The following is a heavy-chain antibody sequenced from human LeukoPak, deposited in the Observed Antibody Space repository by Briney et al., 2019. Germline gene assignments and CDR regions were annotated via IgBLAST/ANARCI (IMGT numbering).Heavy chain of an antibody. CDR2: INTAADT. D-gene: IGHD6-19*01. Sequence: GGSLTHTRASTLFAHSHYHMHELGQATGKGLEWVSAINTAADTYYPDSVKGRFTISKENDKSSLYLQMKSLSVGDAAMYYCVSATPGTGWLIDHWGQGTLVAVSS. J-gene: IGHJ4*02. CDR3: VSATPGTGWLIDH. V-gene: IGHV3-13*04. CDR1: LFAHSHYH.